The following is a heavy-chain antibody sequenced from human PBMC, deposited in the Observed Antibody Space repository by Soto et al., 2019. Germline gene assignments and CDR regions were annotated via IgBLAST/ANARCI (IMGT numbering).Heavy chain of an antibody. D-gene: IGHD1-20*01. CDR2: INPNSGGT. V-gene: IGHV1-2*04. J-gene: IGHJ6*02. Sequence: ASVKVSCKASGYTFTGYYMHWVRQAPGQGLEWMGWINPNSGGTNYAQKFQGWVTMTRDTSISTAYMELSRLRSDDTAVYYCAREDNWNYNGMDVWGQGTTVTVSS. CDR1: GYTFTGYY. CDR3: AREDNWNYNGMDV.